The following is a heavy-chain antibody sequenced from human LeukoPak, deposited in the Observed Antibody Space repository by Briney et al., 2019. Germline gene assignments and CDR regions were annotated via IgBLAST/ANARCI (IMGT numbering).Heavy chain of an antibody. J-gene: IGHJ4*02. CDR1: GGSFSGYY. CDR3: ARGPGLMAYGSYYFDY. V-gene: IGHV4-34*01. D-gene: IGHD2-8*01. Sequence: PSETLSLTCAVYGGSFSGYYWSWIRQPPGKGLEWIGEINHSGSTNYNPSLKSRVTISVDTSKNQFSLKLSSVTAADTAVYYCARGPGLMAYGSYYFDYWGQGTLVTVSS. CDR2: INHSGST.